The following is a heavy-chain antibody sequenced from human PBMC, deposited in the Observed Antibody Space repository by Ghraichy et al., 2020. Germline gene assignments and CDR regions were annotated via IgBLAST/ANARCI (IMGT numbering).Heavy chain of an antibody. CDR3: AREQQWLTRSYYFDY. J-gene: IGHJ4*02. Sequence: LSLTCAASGFTFSSYAMHWVRQAPGKGLEWVAVISYDGSNKYYADSVKGRFTISRDNSKNTLYLQMNSLRAEDTAVYYCAREQQWLTRSYYFDYWGQGTLVTVSS. D-gene: IGHD6-19*01. CDR2: ISYDGSNK. V-gene: IGHV3-30-3*01. CDR1: GFTFSSYA.